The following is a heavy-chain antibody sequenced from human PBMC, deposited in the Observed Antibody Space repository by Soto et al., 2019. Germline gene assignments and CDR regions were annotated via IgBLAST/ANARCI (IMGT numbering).Heavy chain of an antibody. CDR1: GDSVSSNSAA. V-gene: IGHV6-1*01. D-gene: IGHD1-20*01. CDR2: TYYRSKWYN. CDR3: ARDLRITKTEEGYFDY. J-gene: IGHJ4*02. Sequence: QSQTLSLTCAISGDSVSSNSAAWNWIRQSPSRGLEWLGRTYYRSKWYNDYAVSVKSRITINPDTSKNQFSLQLNSVTPEDTAVYYCARDLRITKTEEGYFDYWGQGTLVTVSS.